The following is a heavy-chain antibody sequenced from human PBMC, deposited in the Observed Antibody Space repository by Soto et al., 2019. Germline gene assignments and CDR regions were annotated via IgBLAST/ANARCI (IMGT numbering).Heavy chain of an antibody. CDR2: VYYTGNP. CDR3: ARGSNCIPSRCAGHPHPRFTP. J-gene: IGHJ5*02. Sequence: QLQLLESGPELVKPSETLSLTCTVSGGSISNDYWTWVRQPPGKGLEWIGHVYYTGNPKYNPALKSRVTISVDKSSNQLSWKLNSVLAADTAVYYCARGSNCIPSRCAGHPHPRFTPWGQGTLVTVSS. D-gene: IGHD3-10*01. CDR1: GGSISNDY. V-gene: IGHV4-59*12.